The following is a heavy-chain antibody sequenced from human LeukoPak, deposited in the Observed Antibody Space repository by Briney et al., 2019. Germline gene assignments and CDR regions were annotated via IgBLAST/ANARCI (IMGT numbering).Heavy chain of an antibody. Sequence: EPSETLSLTCAVYGGSFSGYYWSWIRQPPGKGLEWIGEINHSGSTNYNPSLKSRVTISVDTSKNQFSLKLSSVTAADTAVYYCATEQMATSTFDYWGQGTLVTVSS. D-gene: IGHD5-12*01. CDR3: ATEQMATSTFDY. CDR1: GGSFSGYY. CDR2: INHSGST. V-gene: IGHV4-34*01. J-gene: IGHJ4*02.